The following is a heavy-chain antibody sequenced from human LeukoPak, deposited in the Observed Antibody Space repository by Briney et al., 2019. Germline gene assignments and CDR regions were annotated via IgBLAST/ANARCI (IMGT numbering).Heavy chain of an antibody. CDR1: GGSISSYY. CDR2: IYNSGGT. Sequence: SETLSLTCTVSGGSISSYYWSWIRQPPGKRLEWIAYIYNSGGTKYNPSLKSRVTISLDTSKNQFSLKLSSVTAADTAVYYCARASKDEVVAPRTFFGYYYMDVWGKGTTVTVSS. D-gene: IGHD2-15*01. V-gene: IGHV4-59*01. J-gene: IGHJ6*03. CDR3: ARASKDEVVAPRTFFGYYYMDV.